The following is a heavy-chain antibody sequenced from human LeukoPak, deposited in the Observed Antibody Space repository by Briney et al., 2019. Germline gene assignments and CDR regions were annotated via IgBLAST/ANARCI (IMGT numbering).Heavy chain of an antibody. CDR3: ASLVVPAANYYYYYYMDV. Sequence: ASVKVSCKASGGTFSSYAISWVRQAPGQGLEWMGGIIPIFGTANYAQKFQGRVTITADESTSTAYMELSSLRSEDTAVYYCASLVVPAANYYYYYYMDVWGKGTTVTVSS. CDR1: GGTFSSYA. J-gene: IGHJ6*03. CDR2: IIPIFGTA. V-gene: IGHV1-69*13. D-gene: IGHD2-2*01.